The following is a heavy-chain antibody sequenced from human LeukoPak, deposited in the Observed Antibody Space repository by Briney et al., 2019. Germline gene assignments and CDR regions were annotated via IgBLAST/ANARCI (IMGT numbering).Heavy chain of an antibody. V-gene: IGHV3-20*04. CDR1: GFKFDDYG. CDR3: EGYYYDSSRGFDL. CDR2: INWNGAWT. Sequence: RPGGSLRLSCAASGFKFDDYGMSWVRHAPGKGLEWVCDINWNGAWTGYADSVKGRFTISRDNAKNSLYLQMNSLRAEDTALYYCEGYYYDSSRGFDLWGQGTLVTVSA. D-gene: IGHD3-22*01. J-gene: IGHJ5*02.